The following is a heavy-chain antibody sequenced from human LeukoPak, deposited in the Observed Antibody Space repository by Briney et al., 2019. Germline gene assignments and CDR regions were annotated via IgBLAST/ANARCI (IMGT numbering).Heavy chain of an antibody. CDR2: VYNSGST. CDR3: SRENGAFSPFGY. J-gene: IGHJ4*02. Sequence: PSETLSLTCTVSGGSISSSYWAWIRQPPGKGLEWIGYVYNSGSTNYNPSLESRVTVSLDKSKNQLSLNLTSVTAADTAVYYCSRENGAFSPFGYWGQGTLVTVLS. D-gene: IGHD2-8*01. V-gene: IGHV4-59*12. CDR1: GGSISSSY.